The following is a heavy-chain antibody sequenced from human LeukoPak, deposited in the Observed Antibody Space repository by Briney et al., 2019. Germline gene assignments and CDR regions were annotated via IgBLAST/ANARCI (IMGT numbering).Heavy chain of an antibody. J-gene: IGHJ1*01. CDR3: ARVGPSGIAVAGTQYFQH. V-gene: IGHV3-74*01. CDR2: INSDVSST. CDR1: GFTFSSYW. Sequence: GGSLRLSCAASGFTFSSYWMHWVRQVPGKGLVWVSRINSDVSSTNYADSVKGRFTISRDNAKNTLYLQMSSLRAEDTAVYYCARVGPSGIAVAGTQYFQHWGRGTLVTVSS. D-gene: IGHD6-19*01.